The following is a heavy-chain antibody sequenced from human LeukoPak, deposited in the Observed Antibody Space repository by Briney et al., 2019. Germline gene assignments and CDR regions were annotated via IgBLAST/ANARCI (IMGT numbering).Heavy chain of an antibody. V-gene: IGHV3-9*01. CDR1: GFTFDDYA. J-gene: IGHJ4*02. D-gene: IGHD2-21*02. CDR3: AKARRRVVVTATFDY. Sequence: GRSLRLSCAASGFTFDDYAMHWVRQAPGKGLEWVSGISWNSGSIGYADSVKGRFTISRDNAKNSLYLQMNSLRAEDTALYYCAKARRRVVVTATFDYWGQGTLVTVSS. CDR2: ISWNSGSI.